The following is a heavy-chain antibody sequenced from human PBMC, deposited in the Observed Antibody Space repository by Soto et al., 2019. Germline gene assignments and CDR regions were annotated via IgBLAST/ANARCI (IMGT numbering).Heavy chain of an antibody. CDR3: ARARSNYAFNYALDV. CDR2: IIPMFGTT. J-gene: IGHJ6*02. Sequence: QVQLVQSGAEVKRPGSSVKVSCKASGGTFSSYPISWVRQAPGQGLEWMGGIIPMFGTTKYAQKFQGRVTITADKSTSTAYMELSSLKSEDMAIFYCARARSNYAFNYALDVWGQGTAVIVSS. V-gene: IGHV1-69*06. CDR1: GGTFSSYP. D-gene: IGHD1-26*01.